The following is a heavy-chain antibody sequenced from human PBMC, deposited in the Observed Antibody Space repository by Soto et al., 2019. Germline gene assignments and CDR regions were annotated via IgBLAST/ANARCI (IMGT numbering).Heavy chain of an antibody. CDR3: ARNYGHAFDI. J-gene: IGHJ3*02. D-gene: IGHD1-7*01. Sequence: SETLSLTCSVSGGSIRSYYWSWIRQPPGKGLEWIGYIFYSGSTNYNPSLKSRVTISVDTSKNQFSLKLSSVTAADTAVYYCARNYGHAFDIWGQGTMVTVSS. CDR1: GGSIRSYY. CDR2: IFYSGST. V-gene: IGHV4-59*01.